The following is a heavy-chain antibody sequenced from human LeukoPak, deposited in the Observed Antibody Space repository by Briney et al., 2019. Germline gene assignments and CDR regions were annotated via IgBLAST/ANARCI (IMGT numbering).Heavy chain of an antibody. D-gene: IGHD2-2*01. Sequence: GASVKVSCKASGFTFTSSAVQWVRQARGQRLEWIGWIVVGSGNTNYAQKFQERVTITRDMSTSTAYMELSSLRSEDTAVYYCAALELTVPFIVVVPAAINPTDYWGQGTLVTVSS. CDR3: AALELTVPFIVVVPAAINPTDY. CDR2: IVVGSGNT. CDR1: GFTFTSSA. V-gene: IGHV1-58*01. J-gene: IGHJ4*02.